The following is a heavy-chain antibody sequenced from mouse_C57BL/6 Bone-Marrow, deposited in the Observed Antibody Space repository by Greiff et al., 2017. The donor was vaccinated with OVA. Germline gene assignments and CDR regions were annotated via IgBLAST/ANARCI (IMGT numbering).Heavy chain of an antibody. J-gene: IGHJ2*01. CDR2: INPSTGGT. Sequence: VQLQQSGPELVKPGASVKISCKASGYSFTGYYMNWVKQSPEKSLEWIGEINPSTGGTTYNQKFKAKATLTVDKSSSTAYMQLKGLTSEDSAVYYCARWGYGAFDYWGQGTTLTVSS. CDR3: ARWGYGAFDY. V-gene: IGHV1-42*01. CDR1: GYSFTGYY. D-gene: IGHD3-1*01.